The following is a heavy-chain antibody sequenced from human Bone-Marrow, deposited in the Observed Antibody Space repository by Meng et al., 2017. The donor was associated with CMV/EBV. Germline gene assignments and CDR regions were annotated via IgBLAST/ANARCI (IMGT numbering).Heavy chain of an antibody. Sequence: GGSLRLSCAASGFTFDDYAMHWVRQAPGKGLEWVSGISWNSGSIGYADSVKGRFTISRDNAKNSLYLQMNSLRAEDTALYYCAKDTNYDFWSGNHAFDIWGQGTRVTVSS. V-gene: IGHV3-9*01. CDR1: GFTFDDYA. D-gene: IGHD3-3*01. J-gene: IGHJ3*02. CDR3: AKDTNYDFWSGNHAFDI. CDR2: ISWNSGSI.